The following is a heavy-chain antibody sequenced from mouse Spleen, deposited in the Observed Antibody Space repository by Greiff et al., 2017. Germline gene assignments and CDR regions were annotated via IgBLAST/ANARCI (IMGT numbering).Heavy chain of an antibody. CDR3: ARGSGCPYYYAMDY. V-gene: IGHV1-55*01. D-gene: IGHD3-1*01. CDR1: GYTFTSYW. CDR2: IYPGSGST. Sequence: QVQLQQSGAELVKPGASVKMSCKASGYTFTSYWITWVKQRPGQGLEWIGDIYPGSGSTNYNEKFKSKATLTVDTSSSTAYMQLSSLTSEDSAVYYCARGSGCPYYYAMDYWGQGTSVTVSS. J-gene: IGHJ4*01.